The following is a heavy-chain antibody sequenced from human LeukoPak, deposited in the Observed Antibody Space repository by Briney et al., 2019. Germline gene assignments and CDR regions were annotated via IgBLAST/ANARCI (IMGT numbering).Heavy chain of an antibody. CDR3: ARHIPTYDPYGRPLGWFDP. Sequence: PSETLSLTCTVSGGSIGSPTYYWGWIRQPPGKGLEWIGRVFYTGDTSYHPSLKSRVAISIDMSKNQFSLKLRTVTAADTAVYFCARHIPTYDPYGRPLGWFDPWGQGTLVTVSA. V-gene: IGHV4-39*01. CDR2: VFYTGDT. D-gene: IGHD3-16*01. CDR1: GGSIGSPTYY. J-gene: IGHJ5*02.